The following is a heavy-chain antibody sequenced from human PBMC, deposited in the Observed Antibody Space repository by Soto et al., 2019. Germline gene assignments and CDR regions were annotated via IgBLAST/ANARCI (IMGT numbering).Heavy chain of an antibody. CDR2: VDPEESET. D-gene: IGHD3-10*01. CDR3: AYGSGSYLHYFEY. Sequence: VKVSYEVSWYTFTYHYVNWVQQAPGKGLEWLGLVDPEESETIYAEKFQGRVTITADTSTDTAYMELRSLRSEDTGVYYCAYGSGSYLHYFEYWGQGTLVTVSS. J-gene: IGHJ4*02. CDR1: WYTFTYHY. V-gene: IGHV1-69-2*01.